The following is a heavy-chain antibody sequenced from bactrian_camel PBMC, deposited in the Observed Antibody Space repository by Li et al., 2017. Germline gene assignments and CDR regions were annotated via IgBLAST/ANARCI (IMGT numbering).Heavy chain of an antibody. CDR2: VYTGTDST. CDR1: GCTSDHYC. Sequence: VQLVESGGGSVQAGGSLRLSCTASGCTSDHYCLAWFRQAPGKAREGVAAVYTGTDSTYYADSVKGRFTISQDKGKNTVYLLMNSLKPDDSGTYYCAYESGRGPVHWWSLLPLRISSSVRQLGPGDPGHRL. J-gene: IGHJ4*01. V-gene: IGHV3S40*01. D-gene: IGHD3*01. CDR3: AYESGRGPVHWWSLLPLRISSSVRQ.